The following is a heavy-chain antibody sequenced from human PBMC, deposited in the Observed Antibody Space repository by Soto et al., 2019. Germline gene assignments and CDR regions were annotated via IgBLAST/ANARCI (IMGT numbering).Heavy chain of an antibody. Sequence: LSLTCAVSGGSISSGFYSWSWIRQPPGQGLEWIGYIYNSGNTYYNPSLMSRVTISVDRSQNHFSLKLTSVTAADTAVYYCARGSDGVWNWFDPWGQGTQVTVSS. J-gene: IGHJ5*02. CDR2: IYNSGNT. D-gene: IGHD2-21*02. CDR1: GGSISSGFYS. V-gene: IGHV4-30-2*01. CDR3: ARGSDGVWNWFDP.